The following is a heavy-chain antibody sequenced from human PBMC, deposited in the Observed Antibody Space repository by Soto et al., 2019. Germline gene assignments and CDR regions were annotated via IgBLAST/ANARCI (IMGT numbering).Heavy chain of an antibody. CDR2: LYTEGTT. CDR1: GLTVSHNY. Sequence: GGSLRLSCVASGLTVSHNYMAWVRQAPEMGLEWVSILYTEGTTYYADSVKGRFTISRDSSKNTLFLQMDGLRAEDTAVYYCVRPRPSGENYGMDVWGQGTTVTVSS. V-gene: IGHV3-53*01. CDR3: VRPRPSGENYGMDV. J-gene: IGHJ6*02. D-gene: IGHD3-16*01.